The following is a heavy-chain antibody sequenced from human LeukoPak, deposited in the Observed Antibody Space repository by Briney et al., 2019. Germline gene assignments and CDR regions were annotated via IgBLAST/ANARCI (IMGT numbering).Heavy chain of an antibody. CDR1: GGSISSGGYY. V-gene: IGHV4-31*03. J-gene: IGHJ4*02. Sequence: PSQTLSLTCTVSGGSISSGGYYWSWIRQHPGKGLEWNGYIYYSGSTYYNPSLKSRVTISVDTSKNQFSLKLSSVTAADTAVYYCARGLSPLDIVATSYFDYWGQGTLVTVSS. D-gene: IGHD5-12*01. CDR2: IYYSGST. CDR3: ARGLSPLDIVATSYFDY.